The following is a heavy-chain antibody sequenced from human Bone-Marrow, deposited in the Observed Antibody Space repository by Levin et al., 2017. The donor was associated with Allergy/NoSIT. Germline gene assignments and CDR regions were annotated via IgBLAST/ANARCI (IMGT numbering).Heavy chain of an antibody. V-gene: IGHV1-8*01. J-gene: IGHJ4*02. D-gene: IGHD3-16*01. CDR2: LNPFTGAA. CDR3: ARMGAAAKRRTFEF. CDR1: GYTFSTYD. Sequence: GESLKISCKTSGYTFSTYDIHWVRQAPGQGLEWMGGLNPFTGAAVYAQSFQGRVVMTGNSSISTAYLYLSTLTSEDTAIYYFARMGAAAKRRTFEFWGQGTLVTVSS.